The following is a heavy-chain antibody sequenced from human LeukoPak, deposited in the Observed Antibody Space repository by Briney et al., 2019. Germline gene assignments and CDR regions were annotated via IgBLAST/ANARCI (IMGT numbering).Heavy chain of an antibody. D-gene: IGHD3-22*01. CDR2: IYYSGST. CDR3: ARVVFDYYDSSGYYYFDY. Sequence: SQTLSLTCAVSGGSISSGGYSWSWIRQPPGKGLEWIGYIYYSGSTYYNPSLKSRVTISVDTSKNQFSLKLSSVTAADTAVYYCARVVFDYYDSSGYYYFDYWGQGTLVTVSS. J-gene: IGHJ4*02. V-gene: IGHV4-30-4*08. CDR1: GGSISSGGYS.